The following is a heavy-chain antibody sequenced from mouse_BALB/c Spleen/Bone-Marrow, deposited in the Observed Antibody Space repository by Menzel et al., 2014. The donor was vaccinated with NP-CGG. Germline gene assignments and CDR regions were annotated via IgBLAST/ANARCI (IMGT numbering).Heavy chain of an antibody. Sequence: VHLVESGAELVKPGASVKLSCKASGYTFTSYYMYWVKQRPGQGLEWIGEINPSNGGTNFNEKFKSKATLTVDKSSSTAYMQLSSLTSGDSAVYYCTIYYGNYFAYWGQGTLVTVSA. V-gene: IGHV1S81*02. CDR3: TIYYGNYFAY. J-gene: IGHJ3*01. D-gene: IGHD2-1*01. CDR1: GYTFTSYY. CDR2: INPSNGGT.